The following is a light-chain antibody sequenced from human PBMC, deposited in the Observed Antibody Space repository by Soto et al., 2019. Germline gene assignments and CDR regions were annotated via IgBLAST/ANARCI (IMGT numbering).Light chain of an antibody. V-gene: IGKV3-15*01. CDR1: QSVSSD. J-gene: IGKJ4*01. Sequence: EIVMTQSPVTLSVSPGERATLSCRASQSVSSDLAWYQQKPGQAPKLLIYDASARATGIPARSSGSGSVTEFTLTLSGLQSEDFAVYYCQPYNNWQPLTFGGGTKVEIK. CDR2: DAS. CDR3: QPYNNWQPLT.